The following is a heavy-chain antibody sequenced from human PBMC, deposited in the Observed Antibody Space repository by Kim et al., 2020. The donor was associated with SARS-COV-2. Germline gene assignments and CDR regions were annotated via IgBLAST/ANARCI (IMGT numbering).Heavy chain of an antibody. CDR2: IYYSGST. CDR1: GGSISSSSYY. CDR3: ARLKWELPAPFDY. J-gene: IGHJ4*02. Sequence: SETLSLTCTVSGGSISSSSYYWGWIRQPPGKGLEWIGSIYYSGSTYYNPSLKSRVTISVDTSKNQFSLKLSSVTAADTAVYYCARLKWELPAPFDYWGQGTLVTVSS. D-gene: IGHD1-26*01. V-gene: IGHV4-39*01.